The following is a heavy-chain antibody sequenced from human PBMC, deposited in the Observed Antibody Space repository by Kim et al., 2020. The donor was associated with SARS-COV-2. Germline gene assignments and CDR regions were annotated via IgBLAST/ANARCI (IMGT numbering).Heavy chain of an antibody. CDR3: AKGLRGTTGAAFDI. J-gene: IGHJ3*02. D-gene: IGHD1-1*01. Sequence: GGSLRLSCAASGFTFSSYGMHWVRQAPGKGLEWVAVISYDGSNKYYADSVKGRFTISRDNSKNTLYLQMNSLRAEDTAVYYCAKGLRGTTGAAFDIWGQGTMVTVSS. CDR1: GFTFSSYG. V-gene: IGHV3-30*18. CDR2: ISYDGSNK.